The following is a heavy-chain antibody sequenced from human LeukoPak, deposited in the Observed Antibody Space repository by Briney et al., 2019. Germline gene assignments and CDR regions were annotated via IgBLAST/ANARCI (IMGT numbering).Heavy chain of an antibody. J-gene: IGHJ6*03. CDR1: GFTFDEYG. CDR2: INWSGGTT. V-gene: IGHV3-20*03. D-gene: IGHD3-10*01. CDR3: ARERFGSDYYLDV. Sequence: PGGSLRLSSAASGFTFDEYGLSWVRQAPGKGLEWVSGINWSGGTTVYAESVKGRFTVSRDNAKNSLYLQVNSLRVDDTALYYCARERFGSDYYLDVWGKGTTVTVSS.